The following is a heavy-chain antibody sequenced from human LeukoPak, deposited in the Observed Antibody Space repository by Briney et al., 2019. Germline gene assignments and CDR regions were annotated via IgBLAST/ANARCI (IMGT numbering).Heavy chain of an antibody. CDR1: GFSFSVYW. CDR3: AREGASVTNFDY. D-gene: IGHD1-26*01. V-gene: IGHV4-34*01. Sequence: GSLRLSCAASGFSFSVYWMHWIRQPPGKGPEWIGEINHSGSTNYNPSLKSRVTISVDTSKNQFSLKLSSVTAADTAVYFCAREGASVTNFDYWGQGTLVTVSS. CDR2: INHSGST. J-gene: IGHJ4*02.